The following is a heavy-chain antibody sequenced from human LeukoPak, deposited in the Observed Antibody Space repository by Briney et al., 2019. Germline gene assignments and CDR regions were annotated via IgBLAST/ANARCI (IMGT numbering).Heavy chain of an antibody. CDR1: GFTFSPYG. CDR2: INWNGGST. V-gene: IGHV3-20*04. J-gene: IGHJ6*03. CDR3: AREHYNYYMDV. Sequence: GGSLRLSCAASGFTFSPYGMSWVRQAPGKGLEWVSVINWNGGSTAYADSVKGRFTISRDNAKTTLYLQMNSLRVEDTALYYCAREHYNYYMDVWGKGTTVTVSS.